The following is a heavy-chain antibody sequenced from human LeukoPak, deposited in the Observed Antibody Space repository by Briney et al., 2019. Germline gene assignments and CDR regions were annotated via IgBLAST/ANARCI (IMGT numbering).Heavy chain of an antibody. CDR3: ARVGHLAAAGTYDI. J-gene: IGHJ4*02. CDR2: VYYNGST. D-gene: IGHD6-13*01. V-gene: IGHV4-59*08. CDR1: GGSITSYY. Sequence: PSETLSLTCSVSGGSITSYYWSWIRQPPGNGLEWVANVYYNGSTNYNPSLRSRVTISVDTSKNQFSLKLSSVTAADTAVYYCARVGHLAAAGTYDIWGQGILVTVSS.